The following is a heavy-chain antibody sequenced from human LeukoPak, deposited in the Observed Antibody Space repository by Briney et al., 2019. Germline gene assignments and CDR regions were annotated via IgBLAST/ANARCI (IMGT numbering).Heavy chain of an antibody. Sequence: SETLSLTCTVSGGSISSSSYYWGWIRQPPGKGLEWIGTIYYSGSTYYNPSLKSRVTISVDTSKNQFSLKLSSVPAADAAVYYCARREEEYFDYWGHGTLVTVSS. V-gene: IGHV4-39*01. CDR2: IYYSGST. J-gene: IGHJ4*01. CDR3: ARREEEYFDY. D-gene: IGHD1-26*01. CDR1: GGSISSSSYY.